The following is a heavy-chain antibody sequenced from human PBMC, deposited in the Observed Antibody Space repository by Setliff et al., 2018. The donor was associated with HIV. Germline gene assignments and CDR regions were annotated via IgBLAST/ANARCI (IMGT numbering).Heavy chain of an antibody. CDR2: ISTAGSDR. D-gene: IGHD3-10*01. V-gene: IGHV3-21*01. Sequence: LRLSCAASGFSFSAYSMNWVRQAPGKGLEWVSSISTAGSDRFYTDSVKGRFTISRDNAKKSLYLQMNSLRAEDTAVYYCARVAAGTYGKGDWFDPWGQGTQVTVSS. CDR1: GFSFSAYS. J-gene: IGHJ5*02. CDR3: ARVAAGTYGKGDWFDP.